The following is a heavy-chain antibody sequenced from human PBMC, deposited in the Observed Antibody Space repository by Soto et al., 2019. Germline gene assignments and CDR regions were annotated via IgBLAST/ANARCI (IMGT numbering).Heavy chain of an antibody. CDR2: INAGNGNT. CDR1: GYTFTSYA. CDR3: ARDLGGGPDD. J-gene: IGHJ4*02. Sequence: ASVKVSCKTSGYTFTSYAMHWVRQAPGQRLEWMGWINAGNGNTKYSQKFQGRVTITIDTSASTAYMELSSLRSEDTAIYYCARDLGGGPDDGGQGTLVTVSS. D-gene: IGHD2-15*01. V-gene: IGHV1-3*01.